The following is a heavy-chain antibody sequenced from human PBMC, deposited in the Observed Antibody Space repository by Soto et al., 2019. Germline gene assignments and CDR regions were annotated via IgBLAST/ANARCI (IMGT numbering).Heavy chain of an antibody. CDR3: ARRGLKYYDFWSGLSYLDY. J-gene: IGHJ4*02. Sequence: SETLSLTSAVYGGSFSGYYWSWIRQPPGKGLEWIGEINHSGSTNYNPSLKSRVTISVDTSKNQFSLKLSSVTAADTAVYYCARRGLKYYDFWSGLSYLDYWGQGTLVTVSS. CDR2: INHSGST. V-gene: IGHV4-34*01. CDR1: GGSFSGYY. D-gene: IGHD3-3*01.